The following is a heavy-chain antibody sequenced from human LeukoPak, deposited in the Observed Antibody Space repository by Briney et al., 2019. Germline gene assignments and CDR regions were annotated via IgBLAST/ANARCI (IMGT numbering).Heavy chain of an antibody. Sequence: GASVKVSGKASGYTFTTYALNWVRQAPGQGLEWMGWINTNTGNPTYAQGFTGRFVFSLDTSVRTTYLQISSLKVEDTAVYYCARDQGGYVYKGIDYWGQGTLVTVSS. J-gene: IGHJ4*02. CDR2: INTNTGNP. D-gene: IGHD5-12*01. V-gene: IGHV7-4-1*02. CDR1: GYTFTTYA. CDR3: ARDQGGYVYKGIDY.